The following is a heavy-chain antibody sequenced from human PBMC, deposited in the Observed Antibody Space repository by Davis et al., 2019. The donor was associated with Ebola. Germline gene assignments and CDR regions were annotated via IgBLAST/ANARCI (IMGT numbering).Heavy chain of an antibody. V-gene: IGHV4-39*02. J-gene: IGHJ4*02. CDR3: AREDDSSGYGVDY. CDR2: IYYSGST. Sequence: SETLSLTCTVSGGSISSSSYYWGWIRQPPGKGLEWIGSIYYSGSTYYNPSLKSRVTISVDTSKNQFSLKLSSVTAADTAVYYCAREDDSSGYGVDYWGQGTLVTVSS. CDR1: GGSISSSSYY. D-gene: IGHD3-22*01.